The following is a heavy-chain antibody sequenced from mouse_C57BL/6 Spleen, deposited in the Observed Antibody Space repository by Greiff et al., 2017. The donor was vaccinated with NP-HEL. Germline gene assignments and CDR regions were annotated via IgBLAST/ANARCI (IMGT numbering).Heavy chain of an antibody. Sequence: EVQLVESGPGLVKPSQSLSLTCSVTGYSITSGYYWNWIRQFPGNKLEWMGYISYDGSNNYNPSLKNRISITRDTSKNQFFLKLNSVTTEDTATYYCARFGNPYYAMDYWGQGTSVTVSS. CDR2: ISYDGSN. J-gene: IGHJ4*01. CDR3: ARFGNPYYAMDY. CDR1: GYSITSGYY. V-gene: IGHV3-6*01. D-gene: IGHD2-1*01.